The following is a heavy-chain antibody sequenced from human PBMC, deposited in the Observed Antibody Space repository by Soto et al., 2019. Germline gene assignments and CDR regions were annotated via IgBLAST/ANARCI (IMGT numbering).Heavy chain of an antibody. CDR3: ARDTAGNDYYGMDV. D-gene: IGHD6-13*01. CDR1: GFTFSSYS. J-gene: IGHJ6*02. Sequence: GGSLRLSCAASGFTFSSYSMNWVRQAPGKGLEWVSSISSSSSYIYYADSVKGRFTISRDNSKNTLYLQMNSLRAEDTAVYYCARDTAGNDYYGMDVWGQGTTVTVSS. V-gene: IGHV3-21*01. CDR2: ISSSSSYI.